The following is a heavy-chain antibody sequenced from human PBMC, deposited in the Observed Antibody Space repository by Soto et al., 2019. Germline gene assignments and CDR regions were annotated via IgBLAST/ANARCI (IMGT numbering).Heavy chain of an antibody. CDR1: GGSISSGGYS. CDR2: IYHSGST. J-gene: IGHJ5*02. V-gene: IGHV4-30-2*01. CDR3: ARALKLVVDGGNWFDP. D-gene: IGHD2-15*01. Sequence: QLQLQESGSGLVKPSQTLSLTCAVSGGSISSGGYSWSWIRQPPGKGLEWIGYIYHSGSTYYNPSLQGRVTISVDRSKNQFSLKLSSVTAADKAVDYWARALKLVVDGGNWFDPWGQGTLVTVSS.